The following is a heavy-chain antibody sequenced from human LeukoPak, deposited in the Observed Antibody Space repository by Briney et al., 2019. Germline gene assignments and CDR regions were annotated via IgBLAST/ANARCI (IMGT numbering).Heavy chain of an antibody. CDR2: IYYSGST. CDR3: ARRDSSGPNWFDP. D-gene: IGHD3-22*01. J-gene: IGHJ5*02. Sequence: PSETLSLTCTVSGGSISSSSYYWGWIRQPPGKGLEWIGSIYYSGSTYYNPSLKSRVTMSVDTSKNQFSLKLSSVTAADTAVYYCARRDSSGPNWFDPWGQGTLVTVSS. V-gene: IGHV4-39*01. CDR1: GGSISSSSYY.